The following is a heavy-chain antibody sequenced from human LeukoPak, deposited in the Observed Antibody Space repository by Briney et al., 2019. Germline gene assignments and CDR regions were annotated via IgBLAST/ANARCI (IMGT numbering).Heavy chain of an antibody. Sequence: PGGSLRLSCAASGFTVSNNYMSWVRQAPGKGLEGVSVIYSGDNTYYVESVRGRFTISRDNSKNTLFLQMNRLRAEDTAVYYCAGRRVLDAYFDYWGQGTLVTVSS. J-gene: IGHJ4*02. V-gene: IGHV3-66*02. CDR2: IYSGDNT. CDR3: AGRRVLDAYFDY. D-gene: IGHD3-16*01. CDR1: GFTVSNNY.